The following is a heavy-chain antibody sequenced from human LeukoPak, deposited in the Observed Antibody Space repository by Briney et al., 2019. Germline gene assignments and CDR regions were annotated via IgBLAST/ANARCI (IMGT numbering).Heavy chain of an antibody. D-gene: IGHD3-16*01. CDR1: GFTFSGYW. CDR3: ARDRGYDYVWGTHVSYFFDY. J-gene: IGHJ4*02. CDR2: IRRDGSDK. Sequence: GGSLRLSCAASGFTFSGYWMSWVRQAPGKGPEWVANIRRDGSDKFYVDSVKGRFTISRDNARNSLYLQMNSLRAEDTAVYYCARDRGYDYVWGTHVSYFFDYWGQGTLVTVSS. V-gene: IGHV3-7*01.